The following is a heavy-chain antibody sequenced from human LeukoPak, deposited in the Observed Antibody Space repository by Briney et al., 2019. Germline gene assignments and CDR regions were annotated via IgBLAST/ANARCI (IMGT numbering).Heavy chain of an antibody. J-gene: IGHJ5*02. CDR1: GGSISSYY. CDR3: ARATGCSSTSCYNWFDP. D-gene: IGHD2-2*01. V-gene: IGHV4-4*07. CDR2: IYTSGST. Sequence: SETLSLTCTVSGGSISSYYWSWIRQPAGKGLEWIGRIYTSGSTNYNPSLKSRVTMSVDSSKNQFSLKLSSVTAADTAVYYCARATGCSSTSCYNWFDPWGQGTLVTVSS.